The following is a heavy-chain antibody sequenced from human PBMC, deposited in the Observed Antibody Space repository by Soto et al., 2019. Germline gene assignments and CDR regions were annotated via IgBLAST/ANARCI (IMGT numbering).Heavy chain of an antibody. D-gene: IGHD3-10*01. CDR3: ARDKEGLGYYYGSGSCPDY. V-gene: IGHV3-21*01. CDR1: GFTFSSYS. Sequence: GGSLRLSCAASGFTFSSYSMNWVRQAPGKGLEWVSSISSSSSYIYYADSVKGRFTISRDNAKNSLYLQMNSLRAEDTAVYYCARDKEGLGYYYGSGSCPDYWGQGTLVTVSS. CDR2: ISSSSSYI. J-gene: IGHJ4*02.